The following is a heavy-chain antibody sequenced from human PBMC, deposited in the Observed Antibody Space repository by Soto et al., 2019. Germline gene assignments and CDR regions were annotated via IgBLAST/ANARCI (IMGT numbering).Heavy chain of an antibody. CDR3: ATVLLSRLEWFDAFDI. V-gene: IGHV1-2*02. CDR1: AYTFTAYY. J-gene: IGHJ3*02. CDR2: INPKSGGT. Sequence: ASVKVSCKASAYTFTAYYVHWVRQAPGQGPEWMGWINPKSGGTKYAQKFQGRVTMTRDTSISTAYMELSSLRSEDTAVYYFATVLLSRLEWFDAFDIWGQGTMVTVPS. D-gene: IGHD3-3*01.